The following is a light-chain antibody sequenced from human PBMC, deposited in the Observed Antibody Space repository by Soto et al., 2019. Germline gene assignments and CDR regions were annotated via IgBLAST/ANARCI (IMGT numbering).Light chain of an antibody. J-gene: IGKJ5*01. CDR3: QHSYSTIT. CDR2: AAS. CDR1: QSISSY. Sequence: DIQMTQSPSSLSASVGDRVTITCRASQSISSYLNWYQQKPGKAPKLLIYAASSLQSGVPSRFSGSGSGTDFTLTISSLQPEDFATYYCQHSYSTITVGQGTRLESK. V-gene: IGKV1-39*01.